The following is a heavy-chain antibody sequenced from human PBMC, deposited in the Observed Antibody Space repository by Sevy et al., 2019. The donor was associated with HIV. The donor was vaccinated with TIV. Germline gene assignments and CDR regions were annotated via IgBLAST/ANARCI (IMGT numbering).Heavy chain of an antibody. CDR1: GGSISAYH. D-gene: IGHD5-12*01. Sequence: SETLSLTYTVSGGSISAYHWSWIRQPPGKGLEYIGYIHYTGTTNYSPSLKSRVTISVDTSKNQFSLKLSSVTAADTALYYCARAPPVRSGDDSLNWFDPWGQGTLVTVSS. CDR2: IHYTGTT. V-gene: IGHV4-59*01. J-gene: IGHJ5*02. CDR3: ARAPPVRSGDDSLNWFDP.